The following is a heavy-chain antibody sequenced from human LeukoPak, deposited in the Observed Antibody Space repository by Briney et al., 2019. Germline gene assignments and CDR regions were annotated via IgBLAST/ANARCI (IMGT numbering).Heavy chain of an antibody. CDR1: GYSFTSYW. CDR2: IHPPDSDT. V-gene: IGHV5-51*01. D-gene: IGHD2-15*01. CDR3: ARWGGYCSGGSCYPLYYFDS. J-gene: IGHJ4*02. Sequence: GESLKISCKGSGYSFTSYWIGWVRQMPGKDLEWMGIIHPPDSDTRYSPSFQGHVTISADKSISTAYLQWNSLKASDTAMYYCARWGGYCSGGSCYPLYYFDSWGQGTLVNVPS.